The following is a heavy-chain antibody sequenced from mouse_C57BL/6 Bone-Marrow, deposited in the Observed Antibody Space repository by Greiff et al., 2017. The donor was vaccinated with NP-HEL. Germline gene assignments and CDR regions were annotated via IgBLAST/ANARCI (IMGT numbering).Heavy chain of an antibody. CDR1: GYTFTSYW. D-gene: IGHD1-1*01. J-gene: IGHJ3*01. CDR2: IYPGSGST. CDR3: AIRYYGSSTVAY. Sequence: VQLQQPGAELVKPGASVKMSCKASGYTFTSYWITWVKQRPGQGLEWIGDIYPGSGSTNYNEKFKSKATLTVDTSSSTAYMQLSSLTSEDSAVYYCAIRYYGSSTVAYWGQGTLVTVSA. V-gene: IGHV1-55*01.